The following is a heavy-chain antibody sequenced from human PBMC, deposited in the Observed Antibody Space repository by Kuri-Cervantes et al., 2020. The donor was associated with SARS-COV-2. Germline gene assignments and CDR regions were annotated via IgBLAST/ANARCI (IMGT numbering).Heavy chain of an antibody. J-gene: IGHJ6*02. CDR1: GFTFSDYY. D-gene: IGHD6-13*01. V-gene: IGHV3-11*04. CDR2: ISSSGSTI. Sequence: GGSLRLSCAASGFTFSDYYMSWIRQAPGKGLEWVSYISSSGSTIYYADSVKGRFTISRDNAKNSLYLQMNSLRAEDTAVYYCAREQAAGNYYYYGMDVWGQGTTVTVSS. CDR3: AREQAAGNYYYYGMDV.